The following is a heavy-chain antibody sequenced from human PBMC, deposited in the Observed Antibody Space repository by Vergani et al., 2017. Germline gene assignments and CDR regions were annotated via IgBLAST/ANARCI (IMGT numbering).Heavy chain of an antibody. CDR3: AGEAPLYSSSWYGPHWYFDL. Sequence: QVQLVQSGAEVKKPGASVKVSCKASGYTFTSYGISWVRQAPGQGLEWMGWISAYNGNTNYAQKLQGRVPMTTDTSTSTAYMELRSLRSDDTAVYYCAGEAPLYSSSWYGPHWYFDLWGRGTLVTVSS. V-gene: IGHV1-18*04. CDR2: ISAYNGNT. J-gene: IGHJ2*01. CDR1: GYTFTSYG. D-gene: IGHD6-13*01.